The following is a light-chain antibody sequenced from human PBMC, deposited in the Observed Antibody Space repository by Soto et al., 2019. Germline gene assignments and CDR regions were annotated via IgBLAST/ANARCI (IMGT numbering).Light chain of an antibody. J-gene: IGKJ1*01. CDR2: GAS. CDR3: QQYGSSPWT. V-gene: IGKV3-20*01. Sequence: EIVLTQSPGTLSLSPGERATLSCRASQSVSNSYLAWYQQKPGQAPRPLMSGASRRATGVPDRFSGSGSGTDFTLTISRLEPEDFAVHYCQQYGSSPWTFGQGTKVDIK. CDR1: QSVSNSY.